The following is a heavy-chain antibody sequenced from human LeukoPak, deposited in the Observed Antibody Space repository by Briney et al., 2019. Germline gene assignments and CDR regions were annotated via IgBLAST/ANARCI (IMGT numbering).Heavy chain of an antibody. V-gene: IGHV3-30-3*01. D-gene: IGHD5-12*01. CDR1: GFTFSSYA. CDR2: ISYDGSNK. Sequence: GGSLRLSCAASGFTFSSYAMHWVRQAPGKGLEWVAVISYDGSNKYYADSVKGRFTISRDNSKNTPYLQMNSLRAEDTAVYYCARYIVATIGGFYFDYWGQGTLVTVSS. J-gene: IGHJ4*02. CDR3: ARYIVATIGGFYFDY.